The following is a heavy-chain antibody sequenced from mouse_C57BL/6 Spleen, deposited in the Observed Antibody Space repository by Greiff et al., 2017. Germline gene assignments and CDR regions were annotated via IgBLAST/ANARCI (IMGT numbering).Heavy chain of an antibody. CDR3: AKGDDYDGRYFDY. Sequence: VQLQQSGPVLVKPGASVKMSCKASGYTFTDYYMNWVKQSHGKSLEWIGVINPYNGGTSYNQKFKGKATLTVDKSSSTAYMELNSLTSEDSAVYYCAKGDDYDGRYFDYWGQGTTLTVSS. CDR1: GYTFTDYY. D-gene: IGHD2-4*01. V-gene: IGHV1-19*01. J-gene: IGHJ2*01. CDR2: INPYNGGT.